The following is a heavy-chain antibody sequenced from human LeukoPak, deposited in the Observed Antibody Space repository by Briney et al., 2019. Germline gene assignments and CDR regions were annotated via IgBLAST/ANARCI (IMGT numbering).Heavy chain of an antibody. CDR2: INSDGSST. D-gene: IGHD1-26*01. V-gene: IGHV3-74*01. J-gene: IGHJ3*02. CDR1: GFTFSSYW. Sequence: GGSVRLSCAASGFTFSSYWMHWVRQAPGKGLVWVSRINSDGSSTSYADSVKGRFTISRDNAKNTLYLQMNSLRAEDTAVYYCASRRANGNAFDIWGQGTMVTVSS. CDR3: ASRRANGNAFDI.